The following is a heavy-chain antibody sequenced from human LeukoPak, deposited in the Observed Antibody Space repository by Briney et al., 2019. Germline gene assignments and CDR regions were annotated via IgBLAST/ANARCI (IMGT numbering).Heavy chain of an antibody. D-gene: IGHD3-22*01. CDR2: IIPIFGTA. CDR1: GGTFSSYA. Sequence: ASVKVSCKASGGTFSSYAISWVRQAPGQGLEWMGGIIPIFGTANYAQKFQGRATITTDESMSTAYMELSSLRSEDTAVYYCAVGYYDSSGYRPIDYWGQGTLVTVSS. V-gene: IGHV1-69*05. J-gene: IGHJ4*02. CDR3: AVGYYDSSGYRPIDY.